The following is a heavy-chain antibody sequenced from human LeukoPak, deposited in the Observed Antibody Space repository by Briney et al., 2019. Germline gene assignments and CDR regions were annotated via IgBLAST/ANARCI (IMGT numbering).Heavy chain of an antibody. D-gene: IGHD1-7*01. CDR3: ARDQELKGSFFDY. J-gene: IGHJ4*02. CDR1: GYTFTSYA. V-gene: IGHV1-69*06. CDR2: IIPIFGTA. Sequence: GASVKVSCKASGYTFTSYAMNWVRQSPGQGLEWMGGIIPIFGTANYAQKFQGRVTITADKSTSTDYMELSSLRSEDTAVYYCARDQELKGSFFDYWGQGTLVTVSS.